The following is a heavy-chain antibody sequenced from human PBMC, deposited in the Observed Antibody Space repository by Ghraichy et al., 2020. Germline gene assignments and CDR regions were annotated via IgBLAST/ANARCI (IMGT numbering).Heavy chain of an antibody. CDR1: GGSISSYY. CDR2: IYYSGST. D-gene: IGHD3-10*01. V-gene: IGHV4-59*01. CDR3: ARDSFAGYYGSGSRRWFDP. J-gene: IGHJ5*02. Sequence: SETLSLTCTVSGGSISSYYWSWIRQPPGKGLEWIGYIYYSGSTNYNPSLKSRVTISVDTSKNQFSLKLSSVTAADTAVYYCARDSFAGYYGSGSRRWFDPWGQGTLVTVSS.